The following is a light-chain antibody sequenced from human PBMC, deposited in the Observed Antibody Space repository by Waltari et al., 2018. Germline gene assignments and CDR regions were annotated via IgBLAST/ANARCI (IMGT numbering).Light chain of an antibody. CDR3: AAWDDSLNGYV. Sequence: QPALTQPPSASGTPGQRVTISCSGSSPNSGTNAVNFYQQLPGSAPRLLIYSTDQRPSGVPDRFSGSKSGTSASLAISGLHSEDEADYYCAAWDDSLNGYVLGTGTKVTVL. CDR2: STD. J-gene: IGLJ1*01. CDR1: SPNSGTNA. V-gene: IGLV1-44*01.